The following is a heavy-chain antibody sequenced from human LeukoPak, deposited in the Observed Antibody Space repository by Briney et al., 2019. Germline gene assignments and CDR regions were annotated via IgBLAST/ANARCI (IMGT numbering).Heavy chain of an antibody. J-gene: IGHJ4*02. Sequence: ASVKVSCKASRYTFTGYYMHWVRQAPGQRLEWMGWINAGNGNTKYSQEFQGRVTITRDTSASTAYMELSSLRSEDMAVYYCARAYYYYGSGSYFDYWGQGTLVTVSS. CDR2: INAGNGNT. V-gene: IGHV1-3*03. CDR3: ARAYYYYGSGSYFDY. CDR1: RYTFTGYY. D-gene: IGHD3-10*01.